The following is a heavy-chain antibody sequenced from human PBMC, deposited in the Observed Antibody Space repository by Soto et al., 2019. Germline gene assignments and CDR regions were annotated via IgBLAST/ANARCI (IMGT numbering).Heavy chain of an antibody. D-gene: IGHD2-15*01. CDR3: AKDREGGYCSGGSCYSGAFDI. CDR1: GFTFSSYA. V-gene: IGHV3-23*01. J-gene: IGHJ3*02. CDR2: ISGSGGST. Sequence: EVQLLESGGGLVQPGGSLRLSCAASGFTFSSYAMSWVRQAPGKGLEWVSAISGSGGSTYYADSVKGRFTISRDNSKKTLYLKMNSLRAEDTAVYYCAKDREGGYCSGGSCYSGAFDIWGQGTMVTVSS.